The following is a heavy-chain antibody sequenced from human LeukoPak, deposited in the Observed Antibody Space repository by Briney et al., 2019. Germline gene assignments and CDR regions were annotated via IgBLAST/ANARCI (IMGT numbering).Heavy chain of an antibody. CDR3: ARDLGRITIFGVVITNYYYYGMDV. Sequence: GASVKVSCKVSGYTLTELSMHWVRQAPGKGLEWMGGFDPEDGETIYAQKFQGRVTMTEDTSTDTAYMELRSLRSDDTAVYYCARDLGRITIFGVVITNYYYYGMDVWGQGTTVTVSS. V-gene: IGHV1-24*01. J-gene: IGHJ6*02. D-gene: IGHD3-3*01. CDR1: GYTLTELS. CDR2: FDPEDGET.